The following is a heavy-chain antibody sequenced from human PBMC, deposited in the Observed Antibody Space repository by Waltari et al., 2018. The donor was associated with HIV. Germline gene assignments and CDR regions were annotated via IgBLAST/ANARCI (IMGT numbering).Heavy chain of an antibody. V-gene: IGHV3-7*04. Sequence: EVQLVESGGGLVQPGGSLRLSCAASGFPFSSYGMSWVRQAPGKGVEWVANIKQDGSEKYYVDSVNGRFTISRDNAENSLYLQMNSLRAEDTAVYYCARGGFYGSGSKVNWGQGTLVTVSS. CDR3: ARGGFYGSGSKVN. D-gene: IGHD3-10*01. CDR1: GFPFSSYG. CDR2: IKQDGSEK. J-gene: IGHJ4*02.